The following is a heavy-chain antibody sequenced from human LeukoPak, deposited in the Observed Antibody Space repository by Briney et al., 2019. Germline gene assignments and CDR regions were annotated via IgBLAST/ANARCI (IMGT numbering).Heavy chain of an antibody. CDR1: GFTFNRYN. CDR2: IRSQIYGGTP. Sequence: GGSLRLSCAASGFTFNRYNMNWVRQAPGKGLEWVGFIRSQIYGGTPEYAASVKGRFTISRDDSEGVAYLQMNSLKTEDTAVYYCTRDRTPYYWGQGTLVTVSS. CDR3: TRDRTPYY. V-gene: IGHV3-49*04. J-gene: IGHJ4*02.